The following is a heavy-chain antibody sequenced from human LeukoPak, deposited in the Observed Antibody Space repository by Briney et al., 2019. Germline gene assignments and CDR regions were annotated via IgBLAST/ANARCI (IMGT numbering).Heavy chain of an antibody. CDR1: GGSISGSSYY. D-gene: IGHD3-10*01. Sequence: KASETLSLTCTVSGGSISGSSYYWGWLRQPPGKGLEWIGSIFYGGNTSYNPSLKSRVTISVDTSKNQFSLKVDSVTAADTAVFYCARHRSYYFDYWGQGMLVTVSS. CDR2: IFYGGNT. J-gene: IGHJ4*02. V-gene: IGHV4-39*01. CDR3: ARHRSYYFDY.